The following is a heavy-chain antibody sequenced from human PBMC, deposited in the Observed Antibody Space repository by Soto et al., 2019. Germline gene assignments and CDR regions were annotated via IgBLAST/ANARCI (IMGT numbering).Heavy chain of an antibody. V-gene: IGHV3-30*18. CDR1: GFTFRGFV. CDR3: AKVLPATGIEGGGDAFDI. Sequence: GGSLRLSCAASGFTFRGFVMHWIRKSPGKGLEWVALISYDGTNKYYADSVRGRFTISRDNSKNTLYLEMNTLRVEDTAVYYCAKVLPATGIEGGGDAFDIWGQGTMVTVSS. CDR2: ISYDGTNK. D-gene: IGHD1-26*01. J-gene: IGHJ3*02.